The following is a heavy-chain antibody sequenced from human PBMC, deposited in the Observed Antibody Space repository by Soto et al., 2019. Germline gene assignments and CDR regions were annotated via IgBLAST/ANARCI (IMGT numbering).Heavy chain of an antibody. CDR1: GFTFSSYS. Sequence: PGGSLRLSCAASGFTFSSYSMNWVRQAPGKGLEWVSSISSSSSYIYYADSVKGRFTISRDNAKNSLYLQMNSLRAEDTAVYYCARAKIAADTPFLFDPWGQGTLVTVSS. V-gene: IGHV3-21*01. J-gene: IGHJ5*02. CDR2: ISSSSSYI. D-gene: IGHD6-13*01. CDR3: ARAKIAADTPFLFDP.